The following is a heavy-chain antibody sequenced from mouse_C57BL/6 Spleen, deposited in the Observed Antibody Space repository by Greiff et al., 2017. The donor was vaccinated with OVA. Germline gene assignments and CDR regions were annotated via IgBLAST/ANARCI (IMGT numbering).Heavy chain of an antibody. CDR2: FHPYNDDT. CDR3: VYGYDLDY. V-gene: IGHV1-47*01. Sequence: VKLMESGAELVKPGASVKRSCKASGYTFTTYPIEWMKQNHGKSLEWIGNFHPYNDDTKYNEKFKGKATLTVEKSSSTVYLELSRLTSDDSAVYYCVYGYDLDYWGQGTTLTVSS. D-gene: IGHD2-2*01. J-gene: IGHJ2*01. CDR1: GYTFTTYP.